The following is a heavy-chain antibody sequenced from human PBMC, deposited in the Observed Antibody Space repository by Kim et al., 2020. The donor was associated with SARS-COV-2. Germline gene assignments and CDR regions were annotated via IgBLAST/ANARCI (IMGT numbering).Heavy chain of an antibody. CDR1: GFTFEDYA. CDR2: ISGDGGGT. V-gene: IGHV3-43*02. Sequence: GGSLRLSCAASGFTFEDYAMHWVRQAPGKGLEWVALISGDGGGTYYADSVKGRFTISRDNSKNSLYLQMNSLRTDDTALYYCAIVGGWFGYGVDIWGQGTMVTVSS. D-gene: IGHD3-10*01. CDR3: AIVGGWFGYGVDI. J-gene: IGHJ6*02.